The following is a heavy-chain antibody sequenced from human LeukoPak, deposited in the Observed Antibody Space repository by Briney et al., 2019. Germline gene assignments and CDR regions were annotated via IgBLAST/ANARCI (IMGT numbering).Heavy chain of an antibody. Sequence: GESLQISCKGSGYKFTSYWIGRVRQLPGKGVEWMGIIYPGDSDTRYSPSFQGQVTISADKTSSTSYLQWSSLKASDTAMYYCARHSQASYYYDSSGHRPYYYYYMDVWGKGTTVTVSS. J-gene: IGHJ6*03. CDR1: GYKFTSYW. V-gene: IGHV5-51*01. CDR3: ARHSQASYYYDSSGHRPYYYYYMDV. CDR2: IYPGDSDT. D-gene: IGHD3-22*01.